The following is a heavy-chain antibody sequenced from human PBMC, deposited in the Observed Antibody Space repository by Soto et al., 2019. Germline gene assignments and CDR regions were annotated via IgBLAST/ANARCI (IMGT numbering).Heavy chain of an antibody. V-gene: IGHV1-18*01. J-gene: IGHJ4*02. CDR2: ISTYNGNT. CDR3: AREPTKYYDYSGNYFLSY. D-gene: IGHD3-22*01. CDR1: GYTFTTYG. Sequence: QVQLVQSGAEVKKPGASVKVSCKSSGYTFTTYGMSWVRQAPGQGRDWMGWISTYNGNTKYAERLQGRVTMTKETTTSTAYMELRSLTSDDTAVYYCAREPTKYYDYSGNYFLSYWGQGTLVTFSS.